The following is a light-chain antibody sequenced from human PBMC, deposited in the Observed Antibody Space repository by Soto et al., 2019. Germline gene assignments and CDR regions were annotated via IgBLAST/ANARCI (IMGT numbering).Light chain of an antibody. CDR3: QQRSNWPT. J-gene: IGKJ5*01. CDR1: QSVSNY. CDR2: DAS. Sequence: EIVLTQSPGNLSLSPGERATLSCRASQSVSNYLAWYQQKPGQAPRLLIYDASNRATGIPARFSGSGSGTDFTLTISSLEPEDFPVYYCQQRSNWPTLGQGTRLEIK. V-gene: IGKV3-11*01.